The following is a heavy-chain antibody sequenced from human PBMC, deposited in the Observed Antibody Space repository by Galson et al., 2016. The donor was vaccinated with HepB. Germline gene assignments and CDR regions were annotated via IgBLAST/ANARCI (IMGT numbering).Heavy chain of an antibody. CDR2: TYYKSKFYT. CDR3: ARGPTDWGPIDY. J-gene: IGHJ4*02. CDR1: GDSVSSYSVG. Sequence: CAISGDSVSSYSVGWNWIRQSPSRGPEWLGRTYYKSKFYTDYAQSVKSRIIISPDTSKNHVSLHLKTVTPEDTALYYRARGPTDWGPIDYWGPGTPVTVSS. D-gene: IGHD7-27*01. V-gene: IGHV6-1*01.